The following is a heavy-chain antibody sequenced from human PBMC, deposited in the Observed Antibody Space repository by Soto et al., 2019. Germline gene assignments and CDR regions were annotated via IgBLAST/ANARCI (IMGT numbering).Heavy chain of an antibody. CDR2: IKYDATST. CDR3: ARGALGSYYFDY. CDR1: GCTFNNYW. J-gene: IGHJ4*02. D-gene: IGHD3-16*01. V-gene: IGHV3-74*01. Sequence: PGGSKIVSWAASGCTFNNYWRHWVRQAPGKGLVWVSRIKYDATSTNYADSVKGRFSISRDNAKNTVYLQMSSLRGDDTAVYYCARGALGSYYFDYWGQGTLVTVSS.